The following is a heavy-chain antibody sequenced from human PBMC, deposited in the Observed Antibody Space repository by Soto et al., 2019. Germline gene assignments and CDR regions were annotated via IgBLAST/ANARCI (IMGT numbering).Heavy chain of an antibody. CDR1: GGSISGAY. Sequence: SETLSLTCTVSGGSISGAYWSWVRQTAEKGLEWLGRVYASGSTLYNSSLKSRSIMSLGTSNNHFSLELKSVTAADTAVYFCARESLLSGHDWFDSWGQGMLVTVS. CDR2: VYASGST. CDR3: ARESLLSGHDWFDS. V-gene: IGHV4-4*07. D-gene: IGHD5-12*01. J-gene: IGHJ5*01.